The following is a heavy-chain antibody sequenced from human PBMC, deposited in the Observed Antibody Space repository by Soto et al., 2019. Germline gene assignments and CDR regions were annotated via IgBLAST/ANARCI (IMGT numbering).Heavy chain of an antibody. CDR2: ISWDGGST. CDR3: SKDQISSHYYYYYGMDV. J-gene: IGHJ6*02. Sequence: GGSLRLSCAASGFTFDDYTMHWVRQAPGKGLEWVSLISWDGGSTYYADSVKGRFTIYRDNSKNSLYLQMNSLRTEDTALYYCSKDQISSHYYYYYGMDVWGQGTTVTVSS. CDR1: GFTFDDYT. V-gene: IGHV3-43*01. D-gene: IGHD3-16*01.